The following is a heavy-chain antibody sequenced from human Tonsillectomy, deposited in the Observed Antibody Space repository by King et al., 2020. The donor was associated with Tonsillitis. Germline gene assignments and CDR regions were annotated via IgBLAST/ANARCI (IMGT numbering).Heavy chain of an antibody. J-gene: IGHJ4*02. CDR3: ARGGQQPVDY. CDR1: GFTLSNYW. V-gene: IGHV3-74*01. CDR2: INDYGTTT. D-gene: IGHD6-13*01. Sequence: VQLVESGGGLVQPGGSLRLSCVVSGFTLSNYWMHWVRQVPGKGLVWVSDINDYGTTTRYADSVRGRFTISRDNAENTLYLQMNSLRAGDTAVYYCARGGQQPVDYWGQGTLVTVSS.